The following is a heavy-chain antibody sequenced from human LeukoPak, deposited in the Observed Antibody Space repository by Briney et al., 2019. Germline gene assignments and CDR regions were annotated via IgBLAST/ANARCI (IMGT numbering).Heavy chain of an antibody. CDR1: GFAFRSYA. CDR3: AKGAPILTGPKSYDYYGLDV. V-gene: IGHV3-23*01. D-gene: IGHD3-9*01. Sequence: GGSLRRSCGASGFAFRSYAMTWVRQAPGKGLEWVSSISRSGDNTYYADSVKGRFTISRDNSKNTLYLQMNSLRAEDTAVYFCAKGAPILTGPKSYDYYGLDVWGQGTTVTVSS. J-gene: IGHJ6*02. CDR2: ISRSGDNT.